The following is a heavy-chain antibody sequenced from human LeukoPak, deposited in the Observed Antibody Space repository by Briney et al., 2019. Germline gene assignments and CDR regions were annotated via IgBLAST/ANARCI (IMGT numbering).Heavy chain of an antibody. CDR3: AKGPTVTNPVYIDY. V-gene: IGHV3-23*01. D-gene: IGHD4-17*01. CDR1: GFTFSSYA. Sequence: AGGSLRLSCAASGFTFSSYAMSWVRQAPGKGLEWVSAISGSGGSTYYADSVKGRFTISRDNSKNTLYLQMNSLRAEDTAVYYCAKGPTVTNPVYIDYWGQGTLVTVSS. CDR2: ISGSGGST. J-gene: IGHJ4*02.